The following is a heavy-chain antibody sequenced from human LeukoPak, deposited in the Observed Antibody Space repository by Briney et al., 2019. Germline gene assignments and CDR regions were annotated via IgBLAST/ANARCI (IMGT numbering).Heavy chain of an antibody. CDR2: IYPRDGSS. CDR3: AQSRGYYDSSGYYYALDY. V-gene: IGHV1-46*01. J-gene: IGHJ4*02. CDR1: GYTFTSNY. D-gene: IGHD3-22*01. Sequence: ASVKVSCKASGYTFTSNYIHWVRQAPGQGLEWMGMIYPRDGSSNYAQKFQGRVTITADESTSTAYMELSSLRSEDTAVYYCAQSRGYYDSSGYYYALDYWGQGTLVTVSS.